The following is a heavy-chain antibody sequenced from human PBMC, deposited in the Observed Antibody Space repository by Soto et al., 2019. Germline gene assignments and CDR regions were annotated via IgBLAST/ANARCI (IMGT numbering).Heavy chain of an antibody. J-gene: IGHJ5*02. CDR1: GGSVSSGSYY. Sequence: SETLSLTCTVSGGSVSSGSYYWSWIRQPPGKGLEWIGYIYYSGSTNYNPSLKSRVTISVDTSKNQFSLKLSSVAAADTAVYYCARVYYYDSSGYLGNWFDPWGQGTLVTVSS. V-gene: IGHV4-61*01. CDR3: ARVYYYDSSGYLGNWFDP. D-gene: IGHD3-22*01. CDR2: IYYSGST.